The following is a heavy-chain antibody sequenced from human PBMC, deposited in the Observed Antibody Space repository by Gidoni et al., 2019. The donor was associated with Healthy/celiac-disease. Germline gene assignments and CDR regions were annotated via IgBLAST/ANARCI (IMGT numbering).Heavy chain of an antibody. CDR3: ARGGLLRWRSPGGFDY. D-gene: IGHD2-15*01. CDR1: GGSTRSGDYY. Sequence: QVQLQESGPGLVKPSQTLSLTCTVSGGSTRSGDYYWSWIRQPPGKGLEWIGYIYYSGSTYYNPSLKSRVTISVDTSKNQFSLKLSSVTAADTAVYYCARGGLLRWRSPGGFDYWGQGTLVTVSS. J-gene: IGHJ4*02. CDR2: IYYSGST. V-gene: IGHV4-30-4*01.